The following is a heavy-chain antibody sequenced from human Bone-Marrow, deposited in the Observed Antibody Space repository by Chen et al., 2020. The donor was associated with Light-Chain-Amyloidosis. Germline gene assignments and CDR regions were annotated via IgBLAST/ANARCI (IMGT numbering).Heavy chain of an antibody. CDR2: VSGTTVST. Sequence: EVQLVESGGGLVQPGGTLRIGCARSGCNFSSCGMCWVRQAPGKGLEWVSTVSGTTVSTYNAGALKRPFFISRDKSKTTLYLQMNSLRAGDTAVYFCTGKGCYFDFWGQGSLVTVSS. CDR1: GCNFSSCG. CDR3: TGKGCYFDF. V-gene: IGHV3-23*04. J-gene: IGHJ4*02. D-gene: IGHD3-10*01.